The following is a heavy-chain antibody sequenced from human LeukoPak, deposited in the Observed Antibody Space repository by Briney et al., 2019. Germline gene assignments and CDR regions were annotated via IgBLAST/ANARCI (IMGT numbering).Heavy chain of an antibody. CDR3: AREKGYSSSWYDDY. CDR1: GFTFSSYW. Sequence: GGSLRLSCAASGFTFSSYWMSWVRQAPGKGLEWVANIKQDGSEKYYVDSVKGRFTISRDNAKNSLYLQVNSLRAEDTAVYYCAREKGYSSSWYDDYWGQGTLVTVSS. D-gene: IGHD6-13*01. CDR2: IKQDGSEK. V-gene: IGHV3-7*03. J-gene: IGHJ4*02.